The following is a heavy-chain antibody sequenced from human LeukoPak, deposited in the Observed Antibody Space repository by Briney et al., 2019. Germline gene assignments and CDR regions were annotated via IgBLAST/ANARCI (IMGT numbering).Heavy chain of an antibody. V-gene: IGHV3-53*04. CDR2: IYSGGST. Sequence: GGSLRLSCAASGLSVSSDYISWFRQAPGKGLEWVSVIYSGGSTYYADSVEGRFTISRHTSKNTVYLYMNNLRPEDTAVYYCVRATSSLAFDIWGQGTKVTVSS. J-gene: IGHJ3*02. CDR3: VRATSSLAFDI. CDR1: GLSVSSDY. D-gene: IGHD6-6*01.